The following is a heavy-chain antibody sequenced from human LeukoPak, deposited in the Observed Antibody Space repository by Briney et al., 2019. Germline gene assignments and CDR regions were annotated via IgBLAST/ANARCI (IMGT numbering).Heavy chain of an antibody. J-gene: IGHJ4*02. V-gene: IGHV3-23*01. CDR1: GFTLNYAY. CDR2: ISSNGGYT. D-gene: IGHD2-15*01. CDR3: AKDPRAYCSSGSCYFDS. Sequence: GGSLRLSCAASGFTLNYAYMTWVRQAPGKGLEWVSGISSNGGYTYYADSVRGRFTISRDNSKSTLYLQMNSLRVEDTAIFYCAKDPRAYCSSGSCYFDSWGQGTLVTVSS.